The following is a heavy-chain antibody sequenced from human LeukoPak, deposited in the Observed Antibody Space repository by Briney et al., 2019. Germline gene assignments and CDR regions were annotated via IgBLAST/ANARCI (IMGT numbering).Heavy chain of an antibody. CDR2: IAYDGKTT. Sequence: GRSLRLSCAAFGLSFSAYGTHWVRQAPGKGLEWVAVIAYDGKTTYYSDSVKGRFTISRDNSKNMVFLQMNSLRAEDTAVYYCAELGITMIGGVWGKGTTVTISS. CDR3: AELGITMIGGV. D-gene: IGHD3-10*02. CDR1: GLSFSAYG. V-gene: IGHV3-30*18. J-gene: IGHJ6*04.